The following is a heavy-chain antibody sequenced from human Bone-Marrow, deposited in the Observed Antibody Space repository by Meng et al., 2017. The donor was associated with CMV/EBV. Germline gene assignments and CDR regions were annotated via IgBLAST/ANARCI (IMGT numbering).Heavy chain of an antibody. D-gene: IGHD2-2*01. V-gene: IGHV1-18*01. CDR3: ARDRFDIVVVPAAIGLDY. J-gene: IGHJ4*02. CDR2: ISTYYAYT. Sequence: TFTEYGISWVRQTPGQGLVWLRWISTYYAYTNYAQNLQGRVTMTTDTSTSTAYMELRSLRSDDTAVYYCARDRFDIVVVPAAIGLDYWGQGTLVTVSS. CDR1: TFTEYG.